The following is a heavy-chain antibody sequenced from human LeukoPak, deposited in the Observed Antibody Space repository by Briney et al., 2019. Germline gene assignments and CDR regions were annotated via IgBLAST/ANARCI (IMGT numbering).Heavy chain of an antibody. CDR2: IYTSGST. J-gene: IGHJ3*02. V-gene: IGHV4-4*07. CDR3: ARDRLGYCSSTSCRDAFDI. CDR1: GGSISSYY. Sequence: SETLSLTCTVSGGSISSYYWSRIRQPAGKGLEWIGRIYTSGSTNYNPSLKSRVTMSVDTSKNQFSLKLSSVTAADTAVYYCARDRLGYCSSTSCRDAFDIWGQGTMVTVSS. D-gene: IGHD2-2*01.